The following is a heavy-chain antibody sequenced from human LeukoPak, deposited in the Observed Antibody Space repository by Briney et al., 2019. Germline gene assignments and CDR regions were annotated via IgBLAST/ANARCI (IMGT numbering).Heavy chain of an antibody. CDR3: AKSHVTTATGTGRYFDY. CDR2: ISAGSDVI. V-gene: IGHV3-23*01. CDR1: GFTFTSCA. Sequence: GGSLRLSCAASGFTFTSCAMSWVRQAPGKGLEWVSAISAGSDVIYYADSVKGRFAISRDNSKNTVYLQMDSLRAEDTAVYYCAKSHVTTATGTGRYFDYWGQGTLVTVSS. D-gene: IGHD3-9*01. J-gene: IGHJ4*02.